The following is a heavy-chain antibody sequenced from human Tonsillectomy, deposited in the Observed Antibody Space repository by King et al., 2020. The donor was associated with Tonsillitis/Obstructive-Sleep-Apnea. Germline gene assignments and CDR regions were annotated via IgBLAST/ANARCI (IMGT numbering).Heavy chain of an antibody. V-gene: IGHV3-15*04. CDR3: TTIVAAAGNN. CDR1: GFTFTNAW. CDR2: IASKANGGTT. J-gene: IGHJ4*02. D-gene: IGHD6-13*01. Sequence: VQRVESGGGLVQPGGSLRLSCAASGFTFTNAWMSWVRQAPGKGLEWVGRIASKANGGTTEHGTPAKGRFTISRDDSKNMLNLQMNSRKTDDTAVYYCTTIVAAAGNNWGQGTRVTVPS.